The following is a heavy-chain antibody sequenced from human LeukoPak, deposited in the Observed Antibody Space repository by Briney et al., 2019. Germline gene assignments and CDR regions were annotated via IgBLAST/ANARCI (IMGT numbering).Heavy chain of an antibody. J-gene: IGHJ4*02. CDR2: FDSEDGET. Sequence: GASVKVSCKVSGYTLTELSMHWVRQAPGKGLEWMGGFDSEDGETIYPRKFRGRVTMTEDTSTDTAYMELSSLRSEDTAVYYCATDPDDYGDYEVAYWGQETLVTVSS. CDR1: GYTLTELS. CDR3: ATDPDDYGDYEVAY. V-gene: IGHV1-24*01. D-gene: IGHD4-17*01.